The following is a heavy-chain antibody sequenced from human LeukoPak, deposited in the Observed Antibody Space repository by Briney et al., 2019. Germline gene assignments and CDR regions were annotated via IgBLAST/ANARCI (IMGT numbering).Heavy chain of an antibody. J-gene: IGHJ5*02. CDR1: NGSIRGYY. CDR2: IYYSWAA. D-gene: IGHD3-10*01. CDR3: ARVGSYSDWFDP. V-gene: IGHV4-59*01. Sequence: PSETLSLTCTISNGSIRGYYWSWIRQPPGKGLEWIGYIYYSWAARYNPSLKSRVTISGDTSKNQFSLNLSSVTAADTAVYYCARVGSYSDWFDPWGQGTLVTVSS.